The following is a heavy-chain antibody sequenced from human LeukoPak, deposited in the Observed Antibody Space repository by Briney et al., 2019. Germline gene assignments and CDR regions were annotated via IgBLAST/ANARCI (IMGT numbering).Heavy chain of an antibody. CDR2: IYYSGST. D-gene: IGHD5-18*01. CDR3: ARLVSTQLWFFDYFDY. V-gene: IGHV4-39*01. CDR1: GGSISSSSYC. Sequence: PSETLSLTCTVSGGSISSSSYCWGWIRQPPGKGLEWIGSIYYSGSTYYNPSLKSRVTISVDTSKNQFSLKLSSVTAADTAVYYCARLVSTQLWFFDYFDYWGQGTLVTVSS. J-gene: IGHJ4*02.